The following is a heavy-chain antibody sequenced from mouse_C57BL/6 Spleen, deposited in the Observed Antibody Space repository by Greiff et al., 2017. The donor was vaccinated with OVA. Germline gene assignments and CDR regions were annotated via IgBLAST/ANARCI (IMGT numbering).Heavy chain of an antibody. D-gene: IGHD2-5*01. CDR3: ARHKSNYDYYAMDY. J-gene: IGHJ4*01. CDR1: GFTFSDYY. Sequence: VQLKESGGGLVQPGGSLKLSCAASGFTFSDYYMYWVRQTPEKRLEWVAYISNGGGSTYYPDTVKGRFTISRDNAKNTLYLQMSRLKSEDTAMYYCARHKSNYDYYAMDYWGQGTSVTVSS. CDR2: ISNGGGST. V-gene: IGHV5-12*01.